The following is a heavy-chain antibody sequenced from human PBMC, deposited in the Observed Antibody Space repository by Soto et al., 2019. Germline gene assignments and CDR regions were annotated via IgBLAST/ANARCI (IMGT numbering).Heavy chain of an antibody. J-gene: IGHJ4*02. Sequence: GASVKVSCKASGYTFTSYGISWVRQAPGQGLEWMGWISAYNGNTNYAQKLQGRVTMTTDTSTSTAYMELRSLRSDDTAVYYCARDGKDIVVVPAALDYWGQGTLVTVSS. CDR3: ARDGKDIVVVPAALDY. CDR2: ISAYNGNT. V-gene: IGHV1-18*01. CDR1: GYTFTSYG. D-gene: IGHD2-2*01.